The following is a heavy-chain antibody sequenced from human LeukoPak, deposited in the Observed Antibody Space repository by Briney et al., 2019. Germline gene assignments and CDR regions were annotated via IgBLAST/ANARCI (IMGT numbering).Heavy chain of an antibody. D-gene: IGHD6-13*01. CDR3: ASGGAAPGIFDY. J-gene: IGHJ4*02. CDR2: VNSDGSST. Sequence: QPGGSLRLSCAASGFTFSSYWMHWVRQVPGKGLVWVSRVNSDGSSTNYADSVKGRFTISRDNAENTLNLQMNSLRAEDTAVYYCASGGAAPGIFDYWGQGTLVSVSS. CDR1: GFTFSSYW. V-gene: IGHV3-74*01.